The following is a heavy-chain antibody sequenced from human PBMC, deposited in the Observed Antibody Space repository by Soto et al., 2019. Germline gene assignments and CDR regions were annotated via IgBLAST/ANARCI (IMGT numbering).Heavy chain of an antibody. CDR2: ISYDGSNK. V-gene: IGHV3-30-3*01. CDR1: GFTFSSYA. CDR3: AREGSGPYYYGMDV. J-gene: IGHJ6*02. Sequence: QVQLVESGGGVVQLGRSLSLSCAASGFTFSSYAWHWVGQAPGKGLGWVAVISYDGSNKYYADSVKGRFTISRDNSKNTLYLQMNSLRAEDTAVYYCAREGSGPYYYGMDVWGQGTTVTVSS.